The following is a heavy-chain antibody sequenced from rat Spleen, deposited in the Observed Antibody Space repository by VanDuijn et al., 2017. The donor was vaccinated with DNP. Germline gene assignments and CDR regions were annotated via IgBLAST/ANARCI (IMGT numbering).Heavy chain of an antibody. CDR1: GFTFSAYY. CDR2: IGSAAYAP. V-gene: IGHV5-27*01. J-gene: IGHJ4*01. CDR3: KTWMHA. Sequence: EVQLVESGGGLVQPGRSLKLSCAASGFTFSAYYMAWVRQAPAKGLEWVAYIGSAAYAPYYGDSVKGRFTISRDDAKNTLYLQMDSLRYEDTASYYCKTWMHAWGQGTSVTVSS.